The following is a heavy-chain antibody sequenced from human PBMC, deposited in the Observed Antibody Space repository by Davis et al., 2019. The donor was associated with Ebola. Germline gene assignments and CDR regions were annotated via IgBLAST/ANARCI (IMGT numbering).Heavy chain of an antibody. CDR1: GFTFSSYA. CDR3: ARGALIAAAGTGKDFDY. J-gene: IGHJ4*02. Sequence: GESLKISCAASGFTFSSYAMSWVRQAPGKGLEWVSVIYSGGDTNYADSVKGTFTISRDNSRNTLYLHMNNLRAGDTAVYYCARGALIAAAGTGKDFDYWGQGTLVTVSS. CDR2: IYSGGDT. V-gene: IGHV3-66*01. D-gene: IGHD6-13*01.